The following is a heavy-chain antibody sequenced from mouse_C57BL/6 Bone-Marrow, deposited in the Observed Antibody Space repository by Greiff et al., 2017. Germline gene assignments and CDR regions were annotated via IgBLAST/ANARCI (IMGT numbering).Heavy chain of an antibody. D-gene: IGHD1-1*01. V-gene: IGHV1-54*01. J-gene: IGHJ2*01. CDR3: ARAYGSSLFDD. CDR1: GYAFTNYL. CDR2: INPGSGGT. Sequence: QVQLQQSGAELVRPGTSVKVSCKASGYAFTNYLIEWVKQRPGQGLEWIGVINPGSGGTNYNEKFKGKATLTADKSSSTAYMQLSSLTSEDSAVYFCARAYGSSLFDDWGQGTTLTVSS.